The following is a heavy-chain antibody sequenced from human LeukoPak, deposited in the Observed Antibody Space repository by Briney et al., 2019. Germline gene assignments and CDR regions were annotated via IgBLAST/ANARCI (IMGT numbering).Heavy chain of an antibody. V-gene: IGHV3-30*03. J-gene: IGHJ3*02. D-gene: IGHD5-24*01. CDR2: ISYDGSNK. CDR3: ARDRDIWLRAFDI. CDR1: GFTFSSYG. Sequence: PGGSLRLSCAASGFTFSSYGMHWVRQAPGKGLEWVAVISYDGSNKYYADSVKGRFTISRDNSKNTLYLQMNSLRAEDTAVYYCARDRDIWLRAFDIWGQGTMVTVSS.